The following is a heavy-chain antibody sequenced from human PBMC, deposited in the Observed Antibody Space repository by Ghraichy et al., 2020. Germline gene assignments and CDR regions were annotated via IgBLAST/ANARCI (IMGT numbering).Heavy chain of an antibody. J-gene: IGHJ4*02. CDR2: IKKDGSAK. Sequence: GGSLRLSCAASGFIFSGYWMSWVRQAPGKGPEWVANIKKDGSAKYYVDSVKGRFTISRDNAKNSLYLQMNSLRAEDTAVYYCARDLGSGWYFDYWGQGTLVTVSS. CDR3: ARDLGSGWYFDY. CDR1: GFIFSGYW. D-gene: IGHD6-19*01. V-gene: IGHV3-7*01.